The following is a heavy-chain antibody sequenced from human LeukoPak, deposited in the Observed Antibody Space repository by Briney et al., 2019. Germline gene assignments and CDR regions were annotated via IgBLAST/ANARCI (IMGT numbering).Heavy chain of an antibody. CDR3: ARYIAVAGRRYFDY. CDR2: IKQDGSEK. D-gene: IGHD6-19*01. J-gene: IGHJ4*02. Sequence: PGGSLRLSCAASGFTFSSYWMYWVRQAPGKGLEWVANIKQDGSEKYYVDSVKGRFTISRDNAKNSLYLQMNSLRAEDTAVYYCARYIAVAGRRYFDYWGQGTLVTVSS. CDR1: GFTFSSYW. V-gene: IGHV3-7*03.